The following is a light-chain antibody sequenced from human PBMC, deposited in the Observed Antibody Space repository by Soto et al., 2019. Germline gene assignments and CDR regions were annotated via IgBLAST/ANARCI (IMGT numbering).Light chain of an antibody. CDR2: AAS. V-gene: IGKV1-17*03. Sequence: DIQMTQSPSAMSASVGDRVTITCRASQGISVRLVWLQQKPGKVPKRLIYAASGLQSGVPSRFSGSGSGKEFTLTLSILQTEDFATYSCLQHNAYPWTFGQGTKVEIK. CDR1: QGISVR. J-gene: IGKJ1*01. CDR3: LQHNAYPWT.